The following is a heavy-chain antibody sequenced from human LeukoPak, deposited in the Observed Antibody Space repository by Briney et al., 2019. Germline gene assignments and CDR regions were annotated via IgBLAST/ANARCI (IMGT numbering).Heavy chain of an antibody. Sequence: SETLSLTCAVYGESFSGYFWSWIRQPPGKGLEWIGEINHSGYTNYNPSLKSRVTISVDTSKNQFSLKLSSVTAADTAVYYCARATVIHFGAFDIWGQGTMVTVSS. D-gene: IGHD3-16*02. CDR3: ARATVIHFGAFDI. CDR1: GESFSGYF. J-gene: IGHJ3*02. V-gene: IGHV4-34*01. CDR2: INHSGYT.